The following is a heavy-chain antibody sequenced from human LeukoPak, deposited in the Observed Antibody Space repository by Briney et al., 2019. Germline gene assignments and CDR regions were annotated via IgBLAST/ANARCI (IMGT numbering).Heavy chain of an antibody. CDR1: GYTFTGYY. V-gene: IGHV1-2*02. J-gene: IGHJ4*02. CDR3: ARDFAPGGYYDSSGYSEPGDY. CDR2: INPNSGGT. Sequence: GASVKVSCKASGYTFTGYYMHWVRQAPGQGLEWMGWINPNSGGTNYAQKFQGRVTITRDTSISTAYMELSRLRSDDTAVYYCARDFAPGGYYDSSGYSEPGDYWGQGTLVTVSS. D-gene: IGHD3-22*01.